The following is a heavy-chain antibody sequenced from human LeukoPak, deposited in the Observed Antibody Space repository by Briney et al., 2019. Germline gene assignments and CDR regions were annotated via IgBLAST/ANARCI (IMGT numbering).Heavy chain of an antibody. CDR1: GGSISSSSYY. D-gene: IGHD3-3*01. J-gene: IGHJ6*03. Sequence: SETLSLTCTVSGGSISSSSYYWGWIRQPPGKGPEWIGSIYYSGSTYYNPSLKSRVSISVDTSKNQFSLKLSSVTAADTAVYYCARVIRHYDFWSGLNHYYYYMDVWGKGTTVTVSS. V-gene: IGHV4-39*07. CDR2: IYYSGST. CDR3: ARVIRHYDFWSGLNHYYYYMDV.